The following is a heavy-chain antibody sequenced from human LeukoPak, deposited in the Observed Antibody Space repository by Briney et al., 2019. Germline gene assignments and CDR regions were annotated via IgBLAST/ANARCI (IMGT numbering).Heavy chain of an antibody. D-gene: IGHD4-17*01. V-gene: IGHV3-23*01. CDR2: IVGSGGAT. J-gene: IGHJ4*02. CDR3: AKDDDGDYVNYFDY. Sequence: GGSLRLSCAASGFTFSNYAMSWVRQAPGKGLEWVSAIVGSGGATYYADSVKGRFTISRDNSKNTLSLQLNSLRAEDTVVYYCAKDDDGDYVNYFDYWGQGTLVTVSS. CDR1: GFTFSNYA.